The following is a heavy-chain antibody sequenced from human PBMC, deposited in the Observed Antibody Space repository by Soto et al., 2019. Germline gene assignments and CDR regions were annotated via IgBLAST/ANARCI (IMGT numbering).Heavy chain of an antibody. CDR1: GFSLDAYV. Sequence: DVLLVESGGGLVQPGGSLRLTCKVSGFSLDAYVMNLVRHATGKGLEWVSGISGNGEDLDYAAPVRGRFAISRERVGNSLFMQMNSLRVEDSAFYYCAQGGVVRLGGPDFRDIQYASWGQGALVTVSS. J-gene: IGHJ4*02. D-gene: IGHD2-15*01. CDR3: AQGGVVRLGGPDFRDIQYAS. V-gene: IGHV3-9*01. CDR2: ISGNGEDL.